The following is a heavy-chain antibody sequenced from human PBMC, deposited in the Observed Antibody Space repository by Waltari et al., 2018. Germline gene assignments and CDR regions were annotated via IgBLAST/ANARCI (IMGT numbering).Heavy chain of an antibody. Sequence: QVQLVQAGAEVKKPGAAVKVSCKVSGYTLTEFSIPRVRQAPGKGLEWMGGFDPEDGETIYAQKFQGRVTMTEDTSTDTAYMELSSLRSEDTAVYYCATGGDQKWPFDYWGQGTLVTVSS. J-gene: IGHJ4*02. CDR3: ATGGDQKWPFDY. V-gene: IGHV1-24*01. CDR2: FDPEDGET. D-gene: IGHD2-21*02. CDR1: GYTLTEFS.